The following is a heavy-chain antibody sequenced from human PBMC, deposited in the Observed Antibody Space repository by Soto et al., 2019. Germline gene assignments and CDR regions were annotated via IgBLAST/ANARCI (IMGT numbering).Heavy chain of an antibody. CDR3: ARGGYCSSTSCSSRRYYYYGMDV. Sequence: ASVKVSCKASGYTFTSYGISWVRQAPGQGLEWMGWISAYNGNTNYAQKLQGRVTMTTDTSTSTAYMELRSLRSDDTAVYYCARGGYCSSTSCSSRRYYYYGMDVWGQGTTVTVSS. V-gene: IGHV1-18*04. CDR2: ISAYNGNT. D-gene: IGHD2-2*01. CDR1: GYTFTSYG. J-gene: IGHJ6*02.